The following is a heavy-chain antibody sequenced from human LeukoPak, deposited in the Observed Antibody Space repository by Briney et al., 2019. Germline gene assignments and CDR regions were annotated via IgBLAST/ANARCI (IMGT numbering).Heavy chain of an antibody. Sequence: GGSLRLSCAASGFTSTNTWMTWVRQAPGEGLEWVGFITSKAYGATTDYAASVKGRFTISRDDSKSIAYLQMNSLKTEDTAVYYCSRHIVGARTYFDYWGQGALVTVSS. CDR1: GFTSTNTW. CDR2: ITSKAYGATT. D-gene: IGHD1-26*01. CDR3: SRHIVGARTYFDY. V-gene: IGHV3-49*04. J-gene: IGHJ4*02.